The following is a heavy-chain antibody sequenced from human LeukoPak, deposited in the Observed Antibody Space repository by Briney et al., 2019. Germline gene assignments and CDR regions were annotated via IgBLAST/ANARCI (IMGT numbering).Heavy chain of an antibody. CDR1: GGTFSSYA. Sequence: SSVKVSCKASGGTFSSYAISWVQQAPGQGLEWIGGIIPIFGTANYAQKFQGRVTITTDKSTSTAYMELSSLRSEDTGVYYCARGYCSSTSCYDDYWGQGTLVTVSS. D-gene: IGHD2-2*01. CDR2: IIPIFGTA. CDR3: ARGYCSSTSCYDDY. J-gene: IGHJ4*02. V-gene: IGHV1-69*05.